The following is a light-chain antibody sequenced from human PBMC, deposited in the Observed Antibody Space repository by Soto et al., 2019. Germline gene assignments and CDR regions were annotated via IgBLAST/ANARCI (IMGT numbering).Light chain of an antibody. Sequence: EIVLSQSPGTLSLSPGERATLSCRASQRVSSTYLAWYQQKPGQAPRLLIYGTSTRATGIPDRFSGSGSGTDFTLTISRLEPDDFAVYYCQQSGSSPLTFGGGTKVDIK. CDR3: QQSGSSPLT. J-gene: IGKJ4*01. V-gene: IGKV3-20*01. CDR1: QRVSSTY. CDR2: GTS.